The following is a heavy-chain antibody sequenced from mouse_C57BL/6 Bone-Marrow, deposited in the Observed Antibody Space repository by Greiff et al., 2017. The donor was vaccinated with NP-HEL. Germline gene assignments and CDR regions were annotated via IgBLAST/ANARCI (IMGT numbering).Heavy chain of an antibody. CDR2: IDPSDSYT. D-gene: IGHD1-1*01. V-gene: IGHV1-50*01. J-gene: IGHJ1*03. CDR1: GYTFTSYW. CDR3: ARWDQSASSYFWYFDV. Sequence: VQLQQPGAELVKPGASVKLSCKASGYTFTSYWMQWVKQRPGQGLEWIGEIDPSDSYTNYNHKFKGKATLTVDTSSSTAYMQLSRLTSEDSAVYYCARWDQSASSYFWYFDVWGTGTTVTVSS.